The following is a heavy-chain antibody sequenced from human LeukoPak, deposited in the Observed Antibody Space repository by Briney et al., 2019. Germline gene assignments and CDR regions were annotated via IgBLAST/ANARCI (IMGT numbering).Heavy chain of an antibody. CDR3: ARVSAYYYDSSGLADAFDI. Sequence: ASVKVSCKASGYTFTSYGISWVRQAPGQGLEWMGWISAYNGNTNYAQKLQGRVTMTTDTSTSTAYMELRSLRSDDTAVYYCARVSAYYYDSSGLADAFDIWGQGTMVTVSS. D-gene: IGHD3-22*01. J-gene: IGHJ3*02. CDR2: ISAYNGNT. V-gene: IGHV1-18*01. CDR1: GYTFTSYG.